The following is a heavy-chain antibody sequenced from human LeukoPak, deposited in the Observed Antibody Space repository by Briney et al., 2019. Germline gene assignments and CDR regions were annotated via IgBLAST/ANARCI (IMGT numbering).Heavy chain of an antibody. Sequence: ASVKVSCKASGYTFTSYYMHWVRQAPGQGLEWMGIINPSGGSTSYAQKFQGRVTTTRDTSTSTVYMELSSLRSEDTAVYYCARGAVGGNSAYYYYMDVWGKGTTVTVSS. CDR2: INPSGGST. CDR1: GYTFTSYY. J-gene: IGHJ6*03. CDR3: ARGAVGGNSAYYYYMDV. D-gene: IGHD4-23*01. V-gene: IGHV1-46*03.